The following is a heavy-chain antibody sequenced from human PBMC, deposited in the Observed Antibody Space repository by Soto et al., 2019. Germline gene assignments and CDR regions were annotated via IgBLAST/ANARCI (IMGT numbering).Heavy chain of an antibody. J-gene: IGHJ5*02. CDR3: VRALSEDWFDP. Sequence: AETLCLTCVVSGYSIIIGYFWGWIRQPPGKALEFIGNIYYGGSTYYNPSLKSRASLSVDTSNNQFSLKLSSVTVADTAVYYCVRALSEDWFDPWGQGNLVTVSS. CDR2: IYYGGST. V-gene: IGHV4-38-2*01. CDR1: GYSIIIGYF.